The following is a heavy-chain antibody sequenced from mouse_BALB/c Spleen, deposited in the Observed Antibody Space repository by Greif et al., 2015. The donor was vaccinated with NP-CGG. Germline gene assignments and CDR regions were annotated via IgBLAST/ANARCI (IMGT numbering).Heavy chain of an antibody. CDR3: ADGKWFAY. Sequence: EVQLVESGGGLVKPGGSLKLSCAASGFAFSSYDMSWVRQTPEKRLEWVAYISSGGGSTYYPDTVKGRLTISRDNAKNTLYLQMSSLKSEDTAMYYCADGKWFAYWGQGTLVTVSA. D-gene: IGHD2-1*01. V-gene: IGHV5-12-1*01. CDR1: GFAFSSYD. J-gene: IGHJ3*01. CDR2: ISSGGGST.